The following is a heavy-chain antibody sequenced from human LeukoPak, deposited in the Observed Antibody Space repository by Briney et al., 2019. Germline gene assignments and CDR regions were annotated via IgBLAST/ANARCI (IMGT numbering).Heavy chain of an antibody. Sequence: PSETLSLTCTVSGGSISSSSYYWGWIRQPPGKGLEWIGSFYYSGSTYYNPSLKSRVTMLLDKSKNQFSLKLSSVTAADTAVYYCARNGGNSDFDYWGQGTLVTVSS. CDR3: ARNGGNSDFDY. CDR1: GGSISSSSYY. D-gene: IGHD4-23*01. J-gene: IGHJ4*02. CDR2: FYYSGST. V-gene: IGHV4-39*07.